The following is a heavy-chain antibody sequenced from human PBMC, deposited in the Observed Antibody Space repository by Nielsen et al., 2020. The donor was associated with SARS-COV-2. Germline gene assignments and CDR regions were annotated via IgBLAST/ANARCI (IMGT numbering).Heavy chain of an antibody. CDR1: GYTFTSYA. D-gene: IGHD2-2*01. Sequence: SVKVSCKASGYTFTSYAISWVRQAPGQGLEWMGGIIPIFGTANYAQKFQGRVTITADKSTSTAYMELSSLRSEDTAVYYCALIVVVPAAMSFDYWGQGTLVTVSS. V-gene: IGHV1-69*06. J-gene: IGHJ4*02. CDR3: ALIVVVPAAMSFDY. CDR2: IIPIFGTA.